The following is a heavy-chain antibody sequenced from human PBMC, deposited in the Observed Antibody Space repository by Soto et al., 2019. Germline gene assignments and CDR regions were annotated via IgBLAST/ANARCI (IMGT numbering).Heavy chain of an antibody. V-gene: IGHV1-69*12. Sequence: QVQLVQSGAEVRQPASSVKVSCKTSGGTFSSYAISWVRQAPGQGLEWMGGIVPIVDTSTYAQKFQGRVTITADESTSTVYMELRSLRSDDTAVYYFVSLVGIPGYHDNWGQGSLVTV. CDR3: VSLVGIPGYHDN. CDR1: GGTFSSYA. CDR2: IVPIVDTS. D-gene: IGHD5-12*01. J-gene: IGHJ4*02.